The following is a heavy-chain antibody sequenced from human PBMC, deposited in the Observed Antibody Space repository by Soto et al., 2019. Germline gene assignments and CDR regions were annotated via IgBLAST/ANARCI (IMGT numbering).Heavy chain of an antibody. D-gene: IGHD3-3*01. CDR1: GDSVSSNSAA. CDR2: TYYRSKWYN. CDR3: ARGLRFLEWLHLSYYFDY. J-gene: IGHJ4*02. V-gene: IGHV6-1*01. Sequence: PXQTLSLTCAISGDSVSSNSAAWNLIRQSPSRGLEWLGRTYYRSKWYNDYAVSVKSRITINPDTSKNQFSLQLNSVTPEDTAVYYCARGLRFLEWLHLSYYFDYWGQGTLVTVS.